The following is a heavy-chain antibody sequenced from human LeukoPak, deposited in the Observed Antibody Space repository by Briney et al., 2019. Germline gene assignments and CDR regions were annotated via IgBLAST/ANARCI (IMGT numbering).Heavy chain of an antibody. CDR1: GGTFSSYA. D-gene: IGHD2-2*02. CDR2: IIPILGIA. V-gene: IGHV1-69*04. J-gene: IGHJ4*02. Sequence: SVKVSRKASGGTFSSYAISWVRQAPGQGLEWMGRIIPILGIANYAQKFQGRVTITADKSTSTAYMELSSLRSEDTAVYYCARDEIPDYWGQGTLVTVSS. CDR3: ARDEIPDY.